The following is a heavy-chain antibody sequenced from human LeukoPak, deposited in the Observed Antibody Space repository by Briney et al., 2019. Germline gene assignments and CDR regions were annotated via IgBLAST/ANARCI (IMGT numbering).Heavy chain of an antibody. D-gene: IGHD4-17*01. CDR2: INHSGST. J-gene: IGHJ4*02. Sequence: SETLSLTCAVYGGSFSGYYWSWIRQPPGKGLEWIGEINHSGSTNYNPSLKSRVTISVDTSNNQFFLNLRSVTAADTAVYYCARLFGDYVAPVDYWGQGILVTVSS. CDR1: GGSFSGYY. CDR3: ARLFGDYVAPVDY. V-gene: IGHV4-34*01.